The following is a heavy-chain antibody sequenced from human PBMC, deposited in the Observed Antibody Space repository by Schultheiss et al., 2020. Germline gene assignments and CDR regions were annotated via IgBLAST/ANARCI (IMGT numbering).Heavy chain of an antibody. CDR3: ARVRLGGCYCFDY. CDR2: IYHSGST. CDR1: GGSISSYY. Sequence: SQPLSLTCTVSGGSISSYYWSWIRQPAGKGLEWIGYIYHSGSTYYNPSLKSRVTISVDRSKTQFSLKLSSVTAADTAVYYCARVRLGGCYCFDYWGQGTLVTGSS. D-gene: IGHD2-2*01. V-gene: IGHV4-59*12. J-gene: IGHJ4*02.